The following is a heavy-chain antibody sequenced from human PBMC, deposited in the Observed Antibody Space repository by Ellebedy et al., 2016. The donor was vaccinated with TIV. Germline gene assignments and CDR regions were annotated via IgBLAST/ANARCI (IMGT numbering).Heavy chain of an antibody. CDR2: IDPSDPSASYL. V-gene: IGHV5-10-1*01. CDR1: GYSFTSHW. CDR3: ARHELGSNAAFDS. J-gene: IGHJ4*02. Sequence: GGSLRLXCKGSGYSFTSHWISWVRQMPGKGLEWMGKIDPSDPSASYLRYSPSFQGHVTISLDKSINTAYLQWRSLKASDTAIYYCARHELGSNAAFDSWGQGTLVTVSS. D-gene: IGHD6-13*01.